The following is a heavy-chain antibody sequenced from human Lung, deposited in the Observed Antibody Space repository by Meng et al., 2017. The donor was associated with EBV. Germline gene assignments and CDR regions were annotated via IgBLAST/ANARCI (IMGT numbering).Heavy chain of an antibody. Sequence: QVRLQQWGPGLLKPSQTLALTCAVYGGSFSGYYWSWIRQPPGKGLEWIGEINHSGSTNYNPSLKSRVTISVDTSKNQFSLQLNSVTPEDTAVYYCARGATSVFDLWGRGTLVTVSS. J-gene: IGHJ2*01. CDR2: INHSGST. CDR3: ARGATSVFDL. CDR1: GGSFSGYY. V-gene: IGHV4-34*01.